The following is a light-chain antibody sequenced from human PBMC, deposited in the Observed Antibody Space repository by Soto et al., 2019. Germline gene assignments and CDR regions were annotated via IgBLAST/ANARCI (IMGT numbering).Light chain of an antibody. J-gene: IGLJ2*01. V-gene: IGLV3-1*01. Sequence: SYELTQPPSVSVSPGQTASITCYGDKLGDKYACWYQQKPGQSPVLLIYQDNKRPSGIPERFSGSNSGNTATLTISGTQAMDEADYYCQAWDSTIIFGGGTTLTVL. CDR2: QDN. CDR3: QAWDSTII. CDR1: KLGDKY.